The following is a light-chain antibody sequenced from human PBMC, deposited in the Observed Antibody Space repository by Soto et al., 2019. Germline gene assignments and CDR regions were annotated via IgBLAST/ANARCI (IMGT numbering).Light chain of an antibody. V-gene: IGLV2-23*02. J-gene: IGLJ3*02. CDR2: EVT. CDR1: NSDVGNYNL. CDR3: CSYAGSATWV. Sequence: QSALTQPASVSGSPGQSITISCTGTNSDVGNYNLVSWYQQHPDKAPKLMMYEVTKRPSGVSNRFSGSKSGNTASLTISGLQAEDEADYYCCSYAGSATWVFGGGTKLTVL.